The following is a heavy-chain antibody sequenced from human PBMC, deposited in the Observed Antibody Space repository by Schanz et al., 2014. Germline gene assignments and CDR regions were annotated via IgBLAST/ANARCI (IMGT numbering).Heavy chain of an antibody. V-gene: IGHV3-48*01. CDR3: ARDRRNADLDY. CDR1: GITFSSHS. CDR2: ITYNGGTI. D-gene: IGHD1-1*01. J-gene: IGHJ4*02. Sequence: EVQLVESGGGVVRPGGSLRLSCAASGITFSSHSFNWVRQAPGKGLEWISYITYNGGTIYYADSVKGRFTISRDNAKNSLYLEMNSLRAEDTALYYCARDRRNADLDYWGQGTLVTVSS.